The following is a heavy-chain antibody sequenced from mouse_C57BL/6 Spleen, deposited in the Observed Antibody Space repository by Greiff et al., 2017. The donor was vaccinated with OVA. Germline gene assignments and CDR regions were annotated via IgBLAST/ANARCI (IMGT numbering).Heavy chain of an antibody. D-gene: IGHD1-1*01. CDR1: GFTFSDYY. CDR2: INYDGSST. J-gene: IGHJ1*03. Sequence: EVKLIESEGGLVQPGSSMKLSCTASGFTFSDYYMAWVRQVPEKGLEWVANINYDGSSTYYLDSLKSRFIISRDNAKNILYLQMSSLKSEDTATYYCARDRFDYYGSSYDWYFDVWGTGTTVTVSS. V-gene: IGHV5-16*01. CDR3: ARDRFDYYGSSYDWYFDV.